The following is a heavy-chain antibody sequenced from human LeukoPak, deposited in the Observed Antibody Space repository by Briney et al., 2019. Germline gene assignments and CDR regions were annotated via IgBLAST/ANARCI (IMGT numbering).Heavy chain of an antibody. D-gene: IGHD3-22*01. CDR2: INPSGGST. V-gene: IGHV1-46*01. Sequence: ASVKVSCKASGYTFTSYYMHWVRQAPGQGLEWMGIINPSGGSTSYAQKLQGRVTMTRDTSTSTVYMELSSLRSEDTAVYYCAGGQNYYDSSGYPTTAFDIWGQGTMVTVSS. CDR1: GYTFTSYY. CDR3: AGGQNYYDSSGYPTTAFDI. J-gene: IGHJ3*02.